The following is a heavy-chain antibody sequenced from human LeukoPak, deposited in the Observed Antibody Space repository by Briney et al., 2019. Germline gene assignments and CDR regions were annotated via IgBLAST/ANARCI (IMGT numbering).Heavy chain of an antibody. CDR2: IYYSGST. J-gene: IGHJ6*03. V-gene: IGHV4-39*01. CDR3: ARHKDYYYSYMDV. CDR1: GDSISTSSYY. Sequence: PSETLSLTCSVSGDSISTSSYYWGWIRQPPGKGLEWIGTIYYSGSTYYNPSLTSRVTISVDTSKNQYSLKLSSVTAADTAVYYCARHKDYYYSYMDVWGKGTTVTISS.